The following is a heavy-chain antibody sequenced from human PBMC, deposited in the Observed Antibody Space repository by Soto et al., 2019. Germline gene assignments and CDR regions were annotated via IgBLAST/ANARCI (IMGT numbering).Heavy chain of an antibody. CDR1: GYTFTAYY. D-gene: IGHD1-1*01. Sequence: QVHLVQSGAEVRNPGASVTVSCKASGYTFTAYYIQWVRQAPGQGLEWMAWVNSNNGDTESAQKFPSLVIVTRDTPSSRVYKELSSLTYDDTAAYYCARECLGGTKHFALWGQGCLVTVSS. CDR3: ARECLGGTKHFAL. CDR2: VNSNNGDT. V-gene: IGHV1-2*02. J-gene: IGHJ4*02.